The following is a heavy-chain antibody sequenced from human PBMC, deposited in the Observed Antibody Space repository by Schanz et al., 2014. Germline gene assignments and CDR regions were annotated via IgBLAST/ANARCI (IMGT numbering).Heavy chain of an antibody. J-gene: IGHJ5*02. Sequence: QVHLVQSGAEVKKPGSSVKVSCKASGGTFSSDTFSWVRQAPGQGLEWMGRIVPIAGITNYAQRFQGRGTSTAGKSSGTAYMELSSLRSEDTAVYYVAREVGLYDRGWFGPWGQGTLVTVSS. CDR2: IVPIAGIT. CDR1: GGTFSSDT. D-gene: IGHD3-22*01. V-gene: IGHV1-69*08. CDR3: AREVGLYDRGWFGP.